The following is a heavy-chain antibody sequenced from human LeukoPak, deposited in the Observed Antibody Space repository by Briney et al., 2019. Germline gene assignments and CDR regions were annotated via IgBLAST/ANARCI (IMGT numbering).Heavy chain of an antibody. Sequence: SETLSLTCTVSGGSISSYYWSWIRQPPGKGLEWIGYIYYSGSTNYNPSLKSRVTISVDTSKNQFSLKLSSVTAADTAVYYCARTRSGIMITFGGVIVIPSYFDYWGQGTLVTVSS. V-gene: IGHV4-59*12. D-gene: IGHD3-16*02. CDR2: IYYSGST. CDR3: ARTRSGIMITFGGVIVIPSYFDY. CDR1: GGSISSYY. J-gene: IGHJ4*02.